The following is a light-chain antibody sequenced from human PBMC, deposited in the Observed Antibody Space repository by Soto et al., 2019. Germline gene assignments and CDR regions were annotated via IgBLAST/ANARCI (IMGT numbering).Light chain of an antibody. CDR1: QSISSW. V-gene: IGKV1-5*03. CDR3: QQFSTYPRT. CDR2: KAS. J-gene: IGKJ1*01. Sequence: DIQMTQSPSTLSASVGDRVTITCRASQSISSWLAWYQQKPGKAPRLLIYKASSVESGVPSRFSGSGSGTDFTLTISCLQPDDFATYYCQQFSTYPRTFGQGTKVEIE.